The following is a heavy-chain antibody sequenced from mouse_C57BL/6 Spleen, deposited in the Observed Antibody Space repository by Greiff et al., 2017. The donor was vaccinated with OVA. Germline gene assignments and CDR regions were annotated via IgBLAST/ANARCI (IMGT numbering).Heavy chain of an antibody. V-gene: IGHV5-17*01. D-gene: IGHD1-1*01. CDR2: ISSGSSTI. CDR1: GFTFSDYG. J-gene: IGHJ1*03. CDR3: ARMVYGSSYDWYFDV. Sequence: EVMLVESGGGLVKPGGSLKLSCAASGFTFSDYGMHWVRQAPEKGLEWVAYISSGSSTIYYADTVKGRFTISRDNAKNTLFLQMTSLRSEDTAMYYGARMVYGSSYDWYFDVWGTGTTVTVSS.